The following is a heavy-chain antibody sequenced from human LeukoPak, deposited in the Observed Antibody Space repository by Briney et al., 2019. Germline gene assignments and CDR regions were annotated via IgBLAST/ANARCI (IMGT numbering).Heavy chain of an antibody. Sequence: SEKVSCKASGGTFSSYAISWVRQAPGQGLEWMGGIIPIFGTANYAQKFQGRVTITTDESTSTAYMELSSLRSEDTAVYYCASTRGITGTTDFDYWGQGTLVTVSS. CDR1: GGTFSSYA. D-gene: IGHD1-7*01. CDR2: IIPIFGTA. CDR3: ASTRGITGTTDFDY. J-gene: IGHJ4*02. V-gene: IGHV1-69*05.